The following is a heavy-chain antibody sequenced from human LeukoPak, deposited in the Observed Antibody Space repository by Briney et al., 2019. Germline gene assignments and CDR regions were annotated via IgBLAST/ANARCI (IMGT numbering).Heavy chain of an antibody. CDR1: GFTFSSYH. J-gene: IGHJ4*02. CDR2: ISSSSSFI. D-gene: IGHD2-21*02. CDR3: ARETGYCSGDCYYYFDL. V-gene: IGHV3-21*01. Sequence: GGSLRLSCAVSGFTFSSYHMNWVRQAPGKGLEWVSYISSSSSFIKYADSVKGRFTISRDNAKNLPYLQMTRLSAEDTAVYYCARETGYCSGDCYYYFDLWGQGTLVTVSS.